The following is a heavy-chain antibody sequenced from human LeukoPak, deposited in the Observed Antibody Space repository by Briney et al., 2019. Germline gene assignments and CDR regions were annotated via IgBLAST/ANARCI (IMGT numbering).Heavy chain of an antibody. J-gene: IGHJ5*02. CDR3: ARHSHRASWFDP. Sequence: SETLSLTCTVSGGSIRSYYWSWIRQPPGKGLEWIGYIYTSGSTNYNPSLKSRVTISVDTSKNQFSLKLSSVTAADTAVYYCARHSHRASWFDPWGQGTLVTVSS. D-gene: IGHD1-14*01. CDR2: IYTSGST. V-gene: IGHV4-4*09. CDR1: GGSIRSYY.